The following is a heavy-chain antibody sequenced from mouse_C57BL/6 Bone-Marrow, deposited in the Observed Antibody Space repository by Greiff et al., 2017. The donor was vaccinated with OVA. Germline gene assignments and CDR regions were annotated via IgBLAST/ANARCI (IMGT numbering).Heavy chain of an antibody. D-gene: IGHD2-5*01. CDR3: TDCSNAMDY. CDR1: GFTFSNYW. J-gene: IGHJ4*01. CDR2: IRLKSDNYAT. Sequence: EVQVVESGGGLVQPGGSMKLSCVASGFTFSNYWMNWVRQSPEKGLEWVAQIRLKSDNYATHYAESVKGRFTISRDDSKSSVYLQMNNLRADDTGIYYCTDCSNAMDYWGQGTSVTVSS. V-gene: IGHV6-3*01.